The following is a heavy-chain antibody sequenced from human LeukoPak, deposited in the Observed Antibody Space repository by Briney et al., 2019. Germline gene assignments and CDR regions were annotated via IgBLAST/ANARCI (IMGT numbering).Heavy chain of an antibody. CDR3: ALNLYCSGGSCHNWFDP. J-gene: IGHJ5*02. Sequence: PSETLSLTCAVSGGSISSSNWWSWVRQPPGKGLEWIGEIYHSGSTNYNPSLKSRVTISVDKSKNQSSLQLSSVTAADTAVYYCALNLYCSGGSCHNWFDPWGQGTLVTVSS. D-gene: IGHD2-15*01. V-gene: IGHV4-4*02. CDR2: IYHSGST. CDR1: GGSISSSNW.